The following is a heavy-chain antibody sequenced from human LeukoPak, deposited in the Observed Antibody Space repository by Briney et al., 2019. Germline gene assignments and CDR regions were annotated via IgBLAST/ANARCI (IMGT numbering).Heavy chain of an antibody. D-gene: IGHD2-2*01. V-gene: IGHV4-4*09. J-gene: IGHJ6*03. CDR1: GGSISGYF. Sequence: SETLSLTCTVSGGSISGYFWSWIRQPPGKGPGWIGYIYSTGTTNYRPSLSSRVTISVDTSKNQLSLNLRFVTATDTAVYHCARHNPPPTGFCSGTSCFMSGSQYFYMDVWGKGTSVTVS. CDR2: IYSTGTT. CDR3: ARHNPPPTGFCSGTSCFMSGSQYFYMDV.